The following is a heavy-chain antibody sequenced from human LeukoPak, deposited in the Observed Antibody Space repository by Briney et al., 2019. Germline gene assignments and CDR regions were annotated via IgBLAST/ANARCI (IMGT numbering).Heavy chain of an antibody. CDR2: ISDSGGRT. CDR3: AKRENYYSFDY. D-gene: IGHD1-26*01. CDR1: GFTFSTYA. Sequence: PEGSLRLSCAASGFTFSTYAMNWVRQAPGKGLEWVSAISDSGGRTYYADSVGGRFTISRDSSKNTLYLQMNSLRAEDTAVYYCAKRENYYSFDYWGQGTLVTVSS. V-gene: IGHV3-23*01. J-gene: IGHJ4*02.